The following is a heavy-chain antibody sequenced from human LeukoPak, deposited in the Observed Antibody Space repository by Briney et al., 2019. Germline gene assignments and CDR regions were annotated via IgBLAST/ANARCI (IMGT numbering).Heavy chain of an antibody. J-gene: IGHJ4*02. CDR1: GYTFTGYY. CDR2: INPNSGGT. Sequence: ASVKVSCKASGYTFTGYYMHWVRQAPGQGLEWMGWINPNSGGTNYAQKFQGRVTMTRDTSISTAYMELSRLRSDDTAVYYCAAFCSGGSCYFDYWSQGTLVTVSS. D-gene: IGHD2-15*01. V-gene: IGHV1-2*02. CDR3: AAFCSGGSCYFDY.